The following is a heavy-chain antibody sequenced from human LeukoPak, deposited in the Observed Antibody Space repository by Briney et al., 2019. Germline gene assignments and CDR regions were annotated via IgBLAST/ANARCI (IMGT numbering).Heavy chain of an antibody. Sequence: GSLRLSCAASGFTFSSYSMNWVRQPPGKGLEWIGEINHSGSTNYNPSLKSRVTISVDTSKNQFSLKLSSVTAADTAVYYCVVAMVRGVIWRVNWFDPWGQGTLVTVSS. CDR1: GFTFSSYS. D-gene: IGHD3-10*01. CDR3: VVAMVRGVIWRVNWFDP. J-gene: IGHJ5*02. CDR2: INHSGST. V-gene: IGHV4-34*08.